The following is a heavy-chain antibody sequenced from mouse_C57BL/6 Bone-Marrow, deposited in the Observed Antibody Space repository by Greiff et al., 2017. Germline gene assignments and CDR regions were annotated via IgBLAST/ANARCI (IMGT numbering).Heavy chain of an antibody. J-gene: IGHJ4*01. D-gene: IGHD1-1*01. V-gene: IGHV5-6*01. Sequence: EVKLVESGGDLVKPGGSLKLSCAASGFTFSSYGMSWVRQTPDKRLEWVATISSGGSYTYYPDSVKGRFTISRDNAKNTLYLQMSSLKSEDTAMYYCARHVVAYMDYWGQGTSVTVSS. CDR2: ISSGGSYT. CDR3: ARHVVAYMDY. CDR1: GFTFSSYG.